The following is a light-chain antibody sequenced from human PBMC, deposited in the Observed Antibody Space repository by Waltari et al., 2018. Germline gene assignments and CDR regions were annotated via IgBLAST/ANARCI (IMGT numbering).Light chain of an antibody. CDR1: QGITTY. Sequence: DIQLTQSPSFLSASVGDRVTITCRASQGITTYLAWYQQKPGKAPKILIYGASTLQSGVPSRFSGSVSGTEFTLTISSLQPEDFATYYCQQLNSYPRTFGQGTKLEIK. J-gene: IGKJ2*01. V-gene: IGKV1-9*01. CDR2: GAS. CDR3: QQLNSYPRT.